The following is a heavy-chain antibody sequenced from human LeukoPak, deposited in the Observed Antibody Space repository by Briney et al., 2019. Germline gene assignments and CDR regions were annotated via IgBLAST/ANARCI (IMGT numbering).Heavy chain of an antibody. V-gene: IGHV3-30*03. J-gene: IGHJ6*02. D-gene: IGHD3-10*01. CDR2: ISYDGSNK. CDR1: GFTFSSYG. CDR3: ARQIHGSGSYYKIYYYYGMDV. Sequence: GGSLRLSCAASGFTFSSYGMHWVRQAPGKGLEWVAVISYDGSNKYYADSVKGRFTISRDNSKNTLYLQMNSLRAEDTAVYYCARQIHGSGSYYKIYYYYGMDVWGQGTTVTVSS.